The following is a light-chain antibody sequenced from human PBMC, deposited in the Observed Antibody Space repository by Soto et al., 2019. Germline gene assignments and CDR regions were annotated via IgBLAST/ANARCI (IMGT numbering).Light chain of an antibody. CDR2: DVT. Sequence: DIQMTQSPSSLSASVGDRVTITCQASQDIDKYLNWYQQKPGKAPKLLVDDVTNLETGVPSRFSGSGSGTHFTFTIGSLQPEDIATYYCQQYYDLPITFGQGTLLEIK. V-gene: IGKV1-33*01. CDR3: QQYYDLPIT. CDR1: QDIDKY. J-gene: IGKJ5*01.